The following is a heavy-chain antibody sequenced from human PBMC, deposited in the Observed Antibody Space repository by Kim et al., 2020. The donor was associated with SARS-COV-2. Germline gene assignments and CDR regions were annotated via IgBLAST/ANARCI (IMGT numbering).Heavy chain of an antibody. D-gene: IGHD4-4*01. J-gene: IGHJ4*02. CDR3: ARDMNPTVYDY. Sequence: KTKEPQTFKGSTTITRDTAANTSYMDMSSLTSEDTAIYYCARDMNPTVYDYWGQGTLVTVSS. V-gene: IGHV1-3*01. CDR2: KT.